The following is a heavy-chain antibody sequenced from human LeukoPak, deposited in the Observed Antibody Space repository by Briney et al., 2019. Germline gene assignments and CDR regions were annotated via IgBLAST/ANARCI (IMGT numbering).Heavy chain of an antibody. V-gene: IGHV4-34*01. J-gene: IGHJ2*01. CDR1: GGSLRGFY. D-gene: IGHD6-13*01. Sequence: PSETLSLTCAVCGGSLRGFYWSWIRQPPGKGLEWIGEIDHSGSTNYNPSLKSRVTMSVDTSKNQFSLKLSSVTAADTAMYYCARIVMYSTIPPYWYFDLWGRGTLVTVSS. CDR2: IDHSGST. CDR3: ARIVMYSTIPPYWYFDL.